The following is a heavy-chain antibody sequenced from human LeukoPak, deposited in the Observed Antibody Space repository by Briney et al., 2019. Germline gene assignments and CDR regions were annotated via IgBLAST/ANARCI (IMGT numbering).Heavy chain of an antibody. V-gene: IGHV6-1*01. CDR1: GDSVSSNSAA. Sequence: SQTLSLTCAISGDSVSSNSAAWNWIRQSPSRGLEWLGRTYYRSKWYNDYAVSVKSRITINPDTSKNQFSLQLNSVTPEDTAVYYCARGFQGVAGTWDPEYFQHWGQGTLVTVSS. J-gene: IGHJ1*01. CDR3: ARGFQGVAGTWDPEYFQH. CDR2: TYYRSKWYN. D-gene: IGHD6-19*01.